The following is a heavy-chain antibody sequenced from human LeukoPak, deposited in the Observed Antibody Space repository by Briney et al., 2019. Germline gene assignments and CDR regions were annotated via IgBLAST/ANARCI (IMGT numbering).Heavy chain of an antibody. J-gene: IGHJ4*02. V-gene: IGHV3-21*01. Sequence: PGGSLRLSCAASGFTFSTYSMNWVRQAPGKGLEWVSSISSSSTYIYYADSVKGRFTISRDNAKNSLYLQMNSLRAEDTAAYYCAKDLGSSSWYFSDYWGQGTLVTVSS. CDR2: ISSSSTYI. CDR1: GFTFSTYS. CDR3: AKDLGSSSWYFSDY. D-gene: IGHD6-13*01.